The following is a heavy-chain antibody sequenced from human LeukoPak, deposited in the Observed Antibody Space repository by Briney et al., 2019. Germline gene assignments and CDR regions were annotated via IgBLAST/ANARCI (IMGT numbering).Heavy chain of an antibody. CDR2: ISSSGSTT. Sequence: PSETLSLTCTVSGGSISSGSYYWSWIRQPAGKGLEWVSYISSSGSTTYYADSVTGRFTISKDNAKNSLYLQMNSLRAEDTAVYYCVREMYSYDSSYYYVRWFDSWGQGTLVTVSS. J-gene: IGHJ5*01. D-gene: IGHD3-22*01. V-gene: IGHV3-11*01. CDR3: VREMYSYDSSYYYVRWFDS. CDR1: GGSISSGSYY.